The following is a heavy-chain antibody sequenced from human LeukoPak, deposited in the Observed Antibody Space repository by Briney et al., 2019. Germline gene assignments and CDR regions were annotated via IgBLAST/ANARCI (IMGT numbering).Heavy chain of an antibody. CDR3: ARGDDSSGYYYEGSYYFDY. V-gene: IGHV3-11*01. Sequence: GGSLRLSCAASGFTFSDYYMSWIRQVPGKGLEWVSYISSSGSTIYYADSVKGRFTISRDNAKNSLYLQMNSLRAEDTAVYYCARGDDSSGYYYEGSYYFDYWGQGTLVTVSS. J-gene: IGHJ4*02. CDR2: ISSSGSTI. CDR1: GFTFSDYY. D-gene: IGHD3-22*01.